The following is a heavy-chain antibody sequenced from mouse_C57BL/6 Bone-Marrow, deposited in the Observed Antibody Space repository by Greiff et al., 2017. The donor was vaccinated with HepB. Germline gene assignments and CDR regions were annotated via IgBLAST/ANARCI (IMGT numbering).Heavy chain of an antibody. D-gene: IGHD4-1*01. CDR3: ARDWGTWYFDV. Sequence: EVMLVESGPVLVKPGASVKMSCKASGYTFTDYYMNWVKQSHGKSLEWIGVINPYNGGTSYNQKFKGKATLTVDKSSSTAYMELNSLTSEDSAVYYCARDWGTWYFDVWGTGTTVTVSS. J-gene: IGHJ1*03. V-gene: IGHV1-19*01. CDR1: GYTFTDYY. CDR2: INPYNGGT.